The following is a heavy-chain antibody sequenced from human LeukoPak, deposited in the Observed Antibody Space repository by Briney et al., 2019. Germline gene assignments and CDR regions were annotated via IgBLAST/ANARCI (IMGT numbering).Heavy chain of an antibody. CDR1: GFTFSSYG. Sequence: GGSLRLSCAASGFTFSSYGMHWVRQAPGKGLEWVAFIRYDGRNKYYADSVKGRFTISRDNSKNTLYLQMNSLRAEDTAVYYCAKDLQLGDIVVVPGFPMDVWGKGTTVTVSS. CDR2: IRYDGRNK. D-gene: IGHD2-2*01. CDR3: AKDLQLGDIVVVPGFPMDV. J-gene: IGHJ6*04. V-gene: IGHV3-30*02.